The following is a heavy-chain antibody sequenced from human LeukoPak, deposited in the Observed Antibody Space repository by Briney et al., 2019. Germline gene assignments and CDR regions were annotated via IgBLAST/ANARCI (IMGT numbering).Heavy chain of an antibody. Sequence: GGSLRLSCAASGFTFSSYSMNWVRQAPGKGLEWVSSISSSSSYIYYADSVKGRFTISRDNAKNSLYLQMNSLRAEDTAVYYCARTRRATGGYYFDYWGQGTLVTVSS. CDR3: ARTRRATGGYYFDY. D-gene: IGHD1-26*01. V-gene: IGHV3-21*01. J-gene: IGHJ4*02. CDR1: GFTFSSYS. CDR2: ISSSSSYI.